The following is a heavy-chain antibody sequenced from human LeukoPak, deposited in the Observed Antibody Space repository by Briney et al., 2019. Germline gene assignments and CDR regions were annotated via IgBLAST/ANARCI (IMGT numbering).Heavy chain of an antibody. CDR3: ARRIAAAGLDAFDI. V-gene: IGHV1-18*01. Sequence: ASVKVSCKASGYTFTSYGISWVRQAPGQGLEWMGWISAYNGNTNYAQKLQGRVTMTTDTSTSTAYMELRSLRSDDTAVYYCARRIAAAGLDAFDIWGQGTMVTVSS. J-gene: IGHJ3*02. D-gene: IGHD6-13*01. CDR2: ISAYNGNT. CDR1: GYTFTSYG.